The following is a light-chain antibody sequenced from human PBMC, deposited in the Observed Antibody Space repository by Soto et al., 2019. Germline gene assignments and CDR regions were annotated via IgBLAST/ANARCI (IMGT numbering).Light chain of an antibody. CDR3: QQRSNWPPYT. V-gene: IGKV3-11*01. Sequence: EIVLTQSPATLSLSPGERATLSCRASQSVSSYLAWYQQKPGQAPRLLIYDASNRATGIPARFICSGSGTDITLTISSLETEDFAVYYSQQRSNWPPYTFGQGTKLEIK. CDR1: QSVSSY. J-gene: IGKJ2*01. CDR2: DAS.